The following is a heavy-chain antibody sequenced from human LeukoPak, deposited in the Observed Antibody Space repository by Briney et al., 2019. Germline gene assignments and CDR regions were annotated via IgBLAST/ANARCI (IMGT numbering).Heavy chain of an antibody. Sequence: GGSLRLSCVASGFTFTDYAMSWVRQAPGKGLEWVSTITGSAESTYYADSVKGRFTVARDTSKKMMYVEMNNLRAEDTAVYYCAKGISRRYWVDSENCLEFWGRGILVTVSS. CDR3: AKGISRRYWVDSENCLEF. D-gene: IGHD2-8*02. CDR1: GFTFTDYA. V-gene: IGHV3-23*01. J-gene: IGHJ4*02. CDR2: ITGSAEST.